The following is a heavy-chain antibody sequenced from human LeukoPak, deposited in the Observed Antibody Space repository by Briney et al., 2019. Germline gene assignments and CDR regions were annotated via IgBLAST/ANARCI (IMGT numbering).Heavy chain of an antibody. D-gene: IGHD3-10*01. CDR1: GFTISRNY. CDR3: TRAGEVLPHDGFDI. J-gene: IGHJ3*02. Sequence: GGSLRLSCAASGFTISRNYMSWVRQAQGRGLEWVSIIYIDDTTYYADSVRGRFTISRDISKNTVYLQTYSLRVEDTAVYFCTRAGEVLPHDGFDIWGRGTMVTVSS. CDR2: IYIDDTT. V-gene: IGHV3-53*01.